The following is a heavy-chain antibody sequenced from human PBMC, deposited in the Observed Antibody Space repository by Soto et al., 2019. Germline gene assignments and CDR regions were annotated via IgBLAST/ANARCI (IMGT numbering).Heavy chain of an antibody. Sequence: VQLMESGGGSIQPGASLRLSCAASGLTVSSNYMSWVRQAPGKWLEWVAFIYTDGSTYYADSVKVRFTISRDNSKNTPYLQLNSLRAEDTAIYYYTKGGNSLGYWGQGTLVTVSS. CDR2: IYTDGST. J-gene: IGHJ4*02. V-gene: IGHV3-53*01. CDR3: TKGGNSLGY. CDR1: GLTVSSNY.